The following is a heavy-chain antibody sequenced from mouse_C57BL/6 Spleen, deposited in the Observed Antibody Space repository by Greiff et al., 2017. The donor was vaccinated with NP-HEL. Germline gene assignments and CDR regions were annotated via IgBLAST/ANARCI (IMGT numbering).Heavy chain of an antibody. V-gene: IGHV1-59*01. CDR2: IDPSDSYT. CDR3: ARASNYGGYFDV. D-gene: IGHD2-5*01. CDR1: GYTFTSYW. J-gene: IGHJ1*03. Sequence: QVQLQQPGAELVRPGTSVKLSCKASGYTFTSYWMHWVKQRPGQGLEWIGVIDPSDSYTNYNQKFKGKATLTVDTSSSTAYMKLSSLTSEDSAVDFCARASNYGGYFDVWGTGTTVTVSS.